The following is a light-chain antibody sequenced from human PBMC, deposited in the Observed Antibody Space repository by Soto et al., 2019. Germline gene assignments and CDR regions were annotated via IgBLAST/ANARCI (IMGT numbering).Light chain of an antibody. J-gene: IGLJ1*01. CDR3: NSYTSSSTYV. CDR2: DVT. CDR1: SSDVGGFNY. Sequence: QSVLTQPASVSGSPGQSITISCTGTSSDVGGFNYVSWYRQHPGKAPKLMIYDVTNRPSGVSYRSSGSKSGNTASLTISGLQAEDEADYYCNSYTSSSTYVFGTGTKVTVL. V-gene: IGLV2-14*03.